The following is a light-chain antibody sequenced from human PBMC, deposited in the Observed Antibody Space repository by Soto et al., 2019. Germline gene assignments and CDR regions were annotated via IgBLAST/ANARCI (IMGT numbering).Light chain of an antibody. CDR2: RNN. CDR1: SSNIGSNY. J-gene: IGLJ1*01. CDR3: AAWDDSLSGYF. V-gene: IGLV1-47*01. Sequence: QSVLTQPPSASGTPGQRVTISCSGSSSNIGSNYVYWYQQLPGTAPKLLIYRNNQRPSGVPDRFSGSKSGTSASLAISGLRSEDGADYYCAAWDDSLSGYFFGTGTKVTVL.